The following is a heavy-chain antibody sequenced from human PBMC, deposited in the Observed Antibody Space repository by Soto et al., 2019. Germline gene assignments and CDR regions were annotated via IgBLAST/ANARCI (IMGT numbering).Heavy chain of an antibody. Sequence: QLQLQESGPGLVKPSETLSLTCTVSGGSISSSSYYWGWIRQPPGKGLEWIGSIYYSGSTYYNPSLKSRVTISVDTSKNQFSLKLSSVNAADKAVYYCARQGDDYGDEGDGTWGQGTLVTVSS. CDR3: ARQGDDYGDEGDGT. D-gene: IGHD4-17*01. J-gene: IGHJ4*02. CDR1: GGSISSSSYY. CDR2: IYYSGST. V-gene: IGHV4-39*01.